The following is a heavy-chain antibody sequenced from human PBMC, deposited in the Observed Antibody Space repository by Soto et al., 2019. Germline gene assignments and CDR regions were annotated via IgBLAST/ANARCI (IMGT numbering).Heavy chain of an antibody. Sequence: QVQLVESGGGVVQPGTSLRLSCVGSGFNFSTYGMHWVRQAPGKGLEWVAVISYDVSNIYYANSAKGRLTISRDNSKNTLYLQMNSLRGEDTAVYYCAKDCGADCSRRIDVWGQGTAVIVSS. CDR1: GFNFSTYG. D-gene: IGHD2-21*02. V-gene: IGHV3-30*18. CDR2: ISYDVSNI. CDR3: AKDCGADCSRRIDV. J-gene: IGHJ6*02.